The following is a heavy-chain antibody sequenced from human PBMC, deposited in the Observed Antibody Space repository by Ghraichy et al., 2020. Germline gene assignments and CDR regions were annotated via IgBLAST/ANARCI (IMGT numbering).Heavy chain of an antibody. J-gene: IGHJ4*02. CDR3: ARVVGGNNYGSVFDY. Sequence: ASVKVSGKASGYTFTSYDITWVRQAPGQGLEWMGWISAFNGNTNYAQKLQGRVSMTADISTSTAYMELRSLRSDDTAVYYCARVVGGNNYGSVFDYWGQGTLVTVSS. CDR2: ISAFNGNT. V-gene: IGHV1-18*01. D-gene: IGHD5-18*01. CDR1: GYTFTSYD.